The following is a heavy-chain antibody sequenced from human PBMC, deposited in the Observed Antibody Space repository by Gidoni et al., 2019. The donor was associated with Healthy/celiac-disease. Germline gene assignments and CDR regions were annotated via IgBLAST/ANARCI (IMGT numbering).Heavy chain of an antibody. CDR3: AKGQQWLVRTSLDY. CDR1: GFTFSSYA. V-gene: IGHV3-23*01. D-gene: IGHD6-19*01. J-gene: IGHJ4*02. CDR2: ISGSGGST. Sequence: EVQLLESGGGLVQPGGSLRPSCAASGFTFSSYAMSWVRQAPGKGLEWVSAISGSGGSTYYADSVKGRFTISRDNSKNTLYLQMNSLRAEDTAVYYCAKGQQWLVRTSLDYWGQGTLVTVSS.